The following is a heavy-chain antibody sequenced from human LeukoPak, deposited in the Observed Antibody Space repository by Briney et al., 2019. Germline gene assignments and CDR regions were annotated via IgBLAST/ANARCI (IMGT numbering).Heavy chain of an antibody. CDR3: ARDHVVDGLVFDY. CDR2: IRYDGSNK. Sequence: PGGSLRLSCAASGFTFRSYGMHWVRQAPGKGLEWVTFIRYDGSNKYYTDSVKGRFTISRDNAKNSLYLQMDSLRAEDTAVYYCARDHVVDGLVFDYWGQGALVTVSS. CDR1: GFTFRSYG. J-gene: IGHJ4*02. V-gene: IGHV3-30*02. D-gene: IGHD2-15*01.